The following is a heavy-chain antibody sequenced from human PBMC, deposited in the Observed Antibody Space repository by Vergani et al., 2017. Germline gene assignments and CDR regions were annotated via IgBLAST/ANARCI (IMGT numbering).Heavy chain of an antibody. D-gene: IGHD2-2*01. CDR1: GYSFTSYW. CDR3: LIVVVPAAMLFCNGFDP. V-gene: IGHV5-10-1*01. Sequence: EVQLVQSGAEVKKPGESLRISCKGSGYSFTSYWISWVRQMPGKGLEWMGRIDPSDSYTNYSPSFQGHVTISADKSISTAYLQWSSLKASDTAMYYCLIVVVPAAMLFCNGFDPGGQGTLVTVSS. CDR2: IDPSDSYT. J-gene: IGHJ5*02.